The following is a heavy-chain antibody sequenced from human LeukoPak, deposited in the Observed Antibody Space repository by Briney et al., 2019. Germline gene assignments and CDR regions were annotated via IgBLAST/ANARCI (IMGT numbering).Heavy chain of an antibody. J-gene: IGHJ5*02. CDR1: GYTFTSYD. V-gene: IGHV1-2*02. D-gene: IGHD2-2*02. Sequence: ASVKVSCKASGYTFTSYDINWVRQATGQGLEWIGWINPNSGGTNYAQKFQGRVTMTRDTSISTAYMELSRLRSDDTAVYYCASGGYCSSTSCYTGDHNWFDPWGQGTLVTVSS. CDR2: INPNSGGT. CDR3: ASGGYCSSTSCYTGDHNWFDP.